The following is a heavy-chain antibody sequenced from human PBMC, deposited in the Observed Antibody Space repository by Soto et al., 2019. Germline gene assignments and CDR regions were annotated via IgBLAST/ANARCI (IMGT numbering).Heavy chain of an antibody. D-gene: IGHD1-1*01. CDR2: MSHSGGT. Sequence: QVQLQQWGAGLLKPSETLSLTCAVYGGFVSSGSYYWSWIRQLPGKGLEWIGEMSHSGGTHFNPSLKSRDTISVDTSKNQFSLKRSSVTAADTALYYCARVERRTATTVVDAFDIWGPGTMVTVSS. CDR1: GGFVSSGSYY. V-gene: IGHV4-34*01. J-gene: IGHJ3*02. CDR3: ARVERRTATTVVDAFDI.